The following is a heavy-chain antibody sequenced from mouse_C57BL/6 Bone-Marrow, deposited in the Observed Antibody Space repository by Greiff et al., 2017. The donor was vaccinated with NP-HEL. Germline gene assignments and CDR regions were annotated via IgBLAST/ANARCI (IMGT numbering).Heavy chain of an antibody. J-gene: IGHJ2*01. Sequence: VQLQQSGPELVKPGASVKISCKASGYSFTGYYMNWVKQSPEKSLEWIGEINPSTGGTTYNQKFKAKATLTVDKSSSTAYMQLKSLTSEDSAVYYCARNWPITTVVDYWGQGTTLTVSS. D-gene: IGHD1-1*01. CDR2: INPSTGGT. V-gene: IGHV1-42*01. CDR3: ARNWPITTVVDY. CDR1: GYSFTGYY.